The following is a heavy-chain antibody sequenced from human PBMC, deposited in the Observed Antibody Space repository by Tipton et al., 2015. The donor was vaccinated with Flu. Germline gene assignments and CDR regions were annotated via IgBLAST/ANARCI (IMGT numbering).Heavy chain of an antibody. CDR2: VSGGGGTT. V-gene: IGHV3-23*01. J-gene: IGHJ4*02. Sequence: SLRLSCAASGFTFSTHTMTWVRQAPGKGLEWVSSVSGGGGTTYYADSVKGRFTISRDNSRNTLSLQMNSLRVEDTAMYYCARGGGGPSDYWGQGIPVIVSS. D-gene: IGHD4-23*01. CDR3: ARGGGGPSDY. CDR1: GFTFSTHT.